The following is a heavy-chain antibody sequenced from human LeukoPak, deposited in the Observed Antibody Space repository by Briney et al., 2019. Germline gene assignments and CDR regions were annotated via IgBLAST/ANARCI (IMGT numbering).Heavy chain of an antibody. D-gene: IGHD2-21*02. Sequence: SETLSLTCTVSGGSISNSSYYWGWIRQPPGKGLEWIGSIYYSGSTYYNPSLKSRVTISVDTSKNQFSLKLSSVTAADTAVYYCARYGVTDDYWGQGTLVTVSS. V-gene: IGHV4-39*01. CDR1: GGSISNSSYY. CDR3: ARYGVTDDY. CDR2: IYYSGST. J-gene: IGHJ4*02.